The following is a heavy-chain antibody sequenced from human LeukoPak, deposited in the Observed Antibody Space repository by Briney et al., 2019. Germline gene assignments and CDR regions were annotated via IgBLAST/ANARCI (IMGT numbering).Heavy chain of an antibody. Sequence: PSETLSPPCSVSGGSNSGYYWSWIPQPRGKGLVGIGYINYSRRNNYNPSLKSRVTISVDTSKNQFSLKLGSAAAAGTGLFYCARTTSGWYYFVYWGQGTLVTVSS. CDR2: INYSRRN. CDR1: GGSNSGYY. D-gene: IGHD6-13*01. J-gene: IGHJ4*02. V-gene: IGHV4-59*08. CDR3: ARTTSGWYYFVY.